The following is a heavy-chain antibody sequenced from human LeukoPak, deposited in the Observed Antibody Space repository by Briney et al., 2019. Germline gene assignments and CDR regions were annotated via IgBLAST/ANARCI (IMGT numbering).Heavy chain of an antibody. J-gene: IGHJ4*02. CDR1: GFTFDDYG. V-gene: IGHV3-20*04. CDR3: ARSSSSWYLLPVDY. D-gene: IGHD6-13*01. CDR2: INWNGGST. Sequence: PGGSLRLSCAASGFTFDDYGMSWVRQAPGKGLEWVSGINWNGGSTGYADSVKGRFTISRDNAKNSLYLQMNSLRAEDTALYYCARSSSSWYLLPVDYWGQGTLVTVSS.